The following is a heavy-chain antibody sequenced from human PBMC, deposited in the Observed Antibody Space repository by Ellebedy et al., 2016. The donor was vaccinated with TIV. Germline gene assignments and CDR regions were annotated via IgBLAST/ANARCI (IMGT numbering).Heavy chain of an antibody. Sequence: SGPTLVKPTQTLTLTCTLSGLSLSTSGMCVSWIRQPPGKALEWLARIDWDDDKYYSTSLKTRLTISKDTPKNQVVLTMTNMDPVDTATYYCARFIESLDAFDIWGQGTMVTVSS. CDR2: IDWDDDK. CDR3: ARFIESLDAFDI. D-gene: IGHD1-26*01. CDR1: GLSLSTSGMC. V-gene: IGHV2-70*11. J-gene: IGHJ3*02.